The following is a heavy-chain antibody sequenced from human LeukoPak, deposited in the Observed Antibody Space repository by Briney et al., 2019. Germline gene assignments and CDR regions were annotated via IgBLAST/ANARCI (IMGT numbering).Heavy chain of an antibody. J-gene: IGHJ4*02. V-gene: IGHV3-20*04. CDR2: INWNGGST. D-gene: IGHD3-10*01. CDR3: ARDWDTMVRGVSYFDY. Sequence: PGGSLRLSCAASGFTFDDYGMSWVRQAPGKGLEWVSGINWNGGSTGYADSVKGRFTISRDNAKSSLYLQMNSLRAEDTAVYYCARDWDTMVRGVSYFDYWGQGTLVTVSS. CDR1: GFTFDDYG.